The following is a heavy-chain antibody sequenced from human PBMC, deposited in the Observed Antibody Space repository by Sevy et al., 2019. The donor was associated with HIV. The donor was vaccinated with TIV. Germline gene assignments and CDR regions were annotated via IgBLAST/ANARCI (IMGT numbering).Heavy chain of an antibody. D-gene: IGHD3-10*01. CDR1: GYTFTGYY. J-gene: IGHJ5*02. CDR2: INPNSGGT. Sequence: ASVKVSCKASGYTFTGYYMHWVRQAPGQGLEWMGWINPNSGGTNYAQKFQGRVTMTRDTSISTAYMELSRLRSDDTAVYYCARGDTMVRGVIRGRDNWFDPWGQGTLVTVSS. CDR3: ARGDTMVRGVIRGRDNWFDP. V-gene: IGHV1-2*02.